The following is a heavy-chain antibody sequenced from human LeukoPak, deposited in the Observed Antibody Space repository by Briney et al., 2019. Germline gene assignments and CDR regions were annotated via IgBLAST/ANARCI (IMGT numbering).Heavy chain of an antibody. V-gene: IGHV1-3*01. CDR3: ARDRGLYSSSFWDWFDP. CDR2: INAGNGNT. Sequence: ASVKVSCKASGYTFTSYAMHWVRQAPGQRLEWMGWINAGNGNTKYSQKFQGRVTITRDTSASTAYMEPSSLRSEDTAVYYCARDRGLYSSSFWDWFDPWGQGTLVTVSS. CDR1: GYTFTSYA. J-gene: IGHJ5*02. D-gene: IGHD6-13*01.